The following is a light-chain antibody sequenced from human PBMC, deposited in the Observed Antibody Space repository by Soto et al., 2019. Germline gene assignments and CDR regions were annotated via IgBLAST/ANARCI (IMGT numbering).Light chain of an antibody. CDR2: EVS. CDR1: SNDVGGYNY. V-gene: IGLV2-14*01. J-gene: IGLJ3*02. Sequence: QSALTQPASMSGAPGQSITISCTGTSNDVGGYNYVSWYQQHPGKAPKLMIFEVSNRPSGVSNRFSGSKSGNTASLTISGLQAEDEAYYYCCSYTSTNSRVFVGGTKLTVL. CDR3: CSYTSTNSRV.